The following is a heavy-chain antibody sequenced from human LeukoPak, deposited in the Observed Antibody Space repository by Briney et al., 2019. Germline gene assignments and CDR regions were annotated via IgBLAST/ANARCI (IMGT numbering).Heavy chain of an antibody. Sequence: GGSLRLSCAASGFTFRSYWMSRVRQAPGKGLEWVANIKQDGSEKYYVDSVKGRFTISRDNAKNSLYLQMNSLRAEDTAVYYCARDVDYRDYWGQGTLVTVSS. J-gene: IGHJ4*02. CDR2: IKQDGSEK. CDR3: ARDVDYRDY. V-gene: IGHV3-7*01. CDR1: GFTFRSYW. D-gene: IGHD3-16*01.